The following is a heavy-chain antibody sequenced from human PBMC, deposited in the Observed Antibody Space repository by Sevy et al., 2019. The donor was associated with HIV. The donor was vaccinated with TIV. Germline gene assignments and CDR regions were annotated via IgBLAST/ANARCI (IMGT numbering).Heavy chain of an antibody. CDR3: ARGAARGTATVRFYYYGMDV. V-gene: IGHV3-7*01. Sequence: GGSLRLSCAASGFTFSSYWITWVRQAPGNGLEWVANIKQDGCEKYYVDSVKGRFTISRDNAKKSLYLQMNSLRAEDTAVYYCARGAARGTATVRFYYYGMDVSGQGTSVTVSS. D-gene: IGHD5-18*01. CDR2: IKQDGCEK. CDR1: GFTFSSYW. J-gene: IGHJ6*02.